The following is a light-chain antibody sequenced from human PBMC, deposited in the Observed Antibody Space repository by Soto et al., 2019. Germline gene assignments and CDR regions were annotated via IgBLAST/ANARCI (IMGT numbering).Light chain of an antibody. CDR3: QSYDSSLSADV. Sequence: QSVLTQPPSVSGAPGQRVTISCTGSSSNIGARFDVHWYQQLPGTAPKLLISNNNDRPSGVPDRFSGSKSGTSASLAITGLQADDEADYYCQSYDSSLSADVFGTGTKLTVL. V-gene: IGLV1-40*01. CDR2: NNN. J-gene: IGLJ1*01. CDR1: SSNIGARFD.